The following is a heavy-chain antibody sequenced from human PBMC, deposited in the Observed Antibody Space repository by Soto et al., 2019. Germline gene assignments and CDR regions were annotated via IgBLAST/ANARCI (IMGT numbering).Heavy chain of an antibody. CDR2: INHSGST. V-gene: IGHV4-34*01. CDR1: GGSFSGYY. J-gene: IGHJ6*02. CDR3: ARGRRLDFWSGYSFYYYHGMDV. D-gene: IGHD3-3*01. Sequence: PSETLSLTCAVYGGSFSGYYWSWIRQPPGKGLEWIGEINHSGSTNYNPSLKSRVTISVDTSKNQFSLKLSSVTAADTAVYYCARGRRLDFWSGYSFYYYHGMDVWGQGTTVTVSS.